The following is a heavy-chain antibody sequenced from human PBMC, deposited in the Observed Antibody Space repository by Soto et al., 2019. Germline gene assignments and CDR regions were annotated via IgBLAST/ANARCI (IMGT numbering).Heavy chain of an antibody. CDR2: ISSSSSTI. Sequence: GGSLRLSCAASGFTFSSYSMNWVRQAPGKGLEWVSYISSSSSTIYYVDSVKGRFTISRDNAKNSLYLQMNSLRAEDTAVYYCAKDEVLVEVVARDYYGMDVWGQGTTVTVSS. J-gene: IGHJ6*02. V-gene: IGHV3-48*01. CDR1: GFTFSSYS. CDR3: AKDEVLVEVVARDYYGMDV. D-gene: IGHD2-15*01.